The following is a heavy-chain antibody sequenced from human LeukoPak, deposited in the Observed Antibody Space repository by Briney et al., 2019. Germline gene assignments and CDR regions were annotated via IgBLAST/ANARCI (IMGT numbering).Heavy chain of an antibody. CDR3: ATVKGSHYDILTGYLDY. J-gene: IGHJ4*02. CDR1: GFTFSNAW. V-gene: IGHV1-24*01. Sequence: GGSLRLSCAASGFTFSNAWMSWVRQAPGKGLEWMGGFDPEDGETIYAQKFQGRVTMTEDTSTDTAYMELSSLRSEDTAVYYCATVKGSHYDILTGYLDYWGQGTLVTVSS. CDR2: FDPEDGET. D-gene: IGHD3-9*01.